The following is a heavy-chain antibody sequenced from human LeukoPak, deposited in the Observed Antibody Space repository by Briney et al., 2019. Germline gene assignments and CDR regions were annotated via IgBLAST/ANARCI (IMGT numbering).Heavy chain of an antibody. V-gene: IGHV1-46*01. Sequence: ASVKVSCKASGYTFTRYYMHWVRQAPGQGLEWMGIIIPNGGSTSNAQKFQGRVAMTTDTSTSTVYMELSSLRSEDTAVYYCAILGGTGDYWGQGTLVTVSS. CDR3: AILGGTGDY. D-gene: IGHD1-14*01. J-gene: IGHJ4*02. CDR1: GYTFTRYY. CDR2: IIPNGGST.